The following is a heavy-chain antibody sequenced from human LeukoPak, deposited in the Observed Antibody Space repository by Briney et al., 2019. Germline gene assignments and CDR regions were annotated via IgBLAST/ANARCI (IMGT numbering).Heavy chain of an antibody. V-gene: IGHV4-59*12. D-gene: IGHD2-2*01. CDR1: GGSISSYY. CDR3: ARAKGYCSSTSCYRRNWYFDL. CDR2: IYHSGST. Sequence: PSETLSLTCTVSGGSISSYYWSWIRQPPGKGLEWIGYIYHSGSTYYNPSLKSRVTISVDRSKNQFSLKLSSVTAADTAVYYCARAKGYCSSTSCYRRNWYFDLWGRGTLVTVSS. J-gene: IGHJ2*01.